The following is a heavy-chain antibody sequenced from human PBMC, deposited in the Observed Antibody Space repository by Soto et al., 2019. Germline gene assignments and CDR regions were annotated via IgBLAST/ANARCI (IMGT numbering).Heavy chain of an antibody. CDR3: AKGWWGIVVDRDYFDY. D-gene: IGHD2-8*02. V-gene: IGHV3-23*01. CDR2: ISGSGGST. Sequence: EVQLLESGGGLVQPGGSLRLSCAAYGFTFSSYAMSWVRQATGKGLEWVSAISGSGGSTYYADYVKGRFTISSDNSKNTLYLQMYSLRAEDTAVYYCAKGWWGIVVDRDYFDYWGQGTLVTVSS. J-gene: IGHJ4*02. CDR1: GFTFSSYA.